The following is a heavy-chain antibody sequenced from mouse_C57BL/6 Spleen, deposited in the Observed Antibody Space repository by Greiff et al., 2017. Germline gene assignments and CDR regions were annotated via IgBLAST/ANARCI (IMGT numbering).Heavy chain of an antibody. Sequence: QVQLQQPGAELVMPGASVKLSCKASGYTFTSYWMHWVKQRPGQGLAWIGEIDPSDSSTNYNQKFKGKSTLTVDKSSSTAYMQLSSLTSEDSAVYYCARYYGSNGYFDYWGQGTTLTVSS. CDR1: GYTFTSYW. CDR2: IDPSDSST. J-gene: IGHJ2*01. D-gene: IGHD1-1*01. CDR3: ARYYGSNGYFDY. V-gene: IGHV1-69*01.